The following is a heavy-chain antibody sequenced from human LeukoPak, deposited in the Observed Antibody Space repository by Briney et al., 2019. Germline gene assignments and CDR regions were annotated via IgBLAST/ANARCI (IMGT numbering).Heavy chain of an antibody. Sequence: GGFLRLSCAASGFTFSDYYMSWIRQAPGKGLEWVSYISSSGSTIYYADSVKGRFTISRDNAKNSLYLQMNSLRAEDTAVYYCAREMDTAMVTSYLDYWGQGTLVTVSS. J-gene: IGHJ4*02. V-gene: IGHV3-11*01. CDR1: GFTFSDYY. D-gene: IGHD5-18*01. CDR3: AREMDTAMVTSYLDY. CDR2: ISSSGSTI.